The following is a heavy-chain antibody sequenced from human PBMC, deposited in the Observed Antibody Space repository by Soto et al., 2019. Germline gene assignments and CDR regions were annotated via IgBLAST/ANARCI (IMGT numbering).Heavy chain of an antibody. V-gene: IGHV3-9*01. D-gene: IGHD3-10*01. CDR2: ISWNSGSI. J-gene: IGHJ4*02. Sequence: EVQLVESGGGLVQPGRSLRLSCAASGFTFDDYAMHWVRQAPGKGLEWVSGISWNSGSIGYADSVKGRFTISRDNAKNSLYLQMNSLRAEDTALYYCAKDKNVADYYGSGSLDYWGQGTLVTVSS. CDR1: GFTFDDYA. CDR3: AKDKNVADYYGSGSLDY.